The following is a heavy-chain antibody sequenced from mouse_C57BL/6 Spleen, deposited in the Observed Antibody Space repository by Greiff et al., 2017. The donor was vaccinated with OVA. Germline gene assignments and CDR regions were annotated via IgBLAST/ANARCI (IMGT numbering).Heavy chain of an antibody. J-gene: IGHJ3*01. V-gene: IGHV1-55*01. CDR3: AKSQFITTVGFAY. CDR2: IYPGSGST. D-gene: IGHD1-1*01. Sequence: QVQLQQPGAELVKPGASVKMSCMASGYTFTSYWITWVKQRPGQGLEWIGDIYPGSGSTNYNGKFKSKATLTVATSSSTSYMQLSSLTSEDSAVYYGAKSQFITTVGFAYWGQGTLVTVSA. CDR1: GYTFTSYW.